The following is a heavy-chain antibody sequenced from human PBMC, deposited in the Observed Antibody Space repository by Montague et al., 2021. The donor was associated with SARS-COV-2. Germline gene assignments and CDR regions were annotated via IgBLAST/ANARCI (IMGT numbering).Heavy chain of an antibody. Sequence: SETRSLTCAVSGVSITSTNWWSLVRQPPGKGLEWIGEISYGEIATYNPSLKSRATISMDRSRNLFSLKLSSVTAADTAIYYCAGKVLTVPADYWGQGTLVTVS. V-gene: IGHV4-4*02. J-gene: IGHJ4*02. CDR1: GVSITSTNW. D-gene: IGHD4-11*01. CDR2: ISYGEIA. CDR3: AGKVLTVPADY.